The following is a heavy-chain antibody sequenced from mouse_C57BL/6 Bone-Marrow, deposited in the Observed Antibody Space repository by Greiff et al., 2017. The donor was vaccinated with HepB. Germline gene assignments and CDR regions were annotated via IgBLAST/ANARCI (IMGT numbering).Heavy chain of an antibody. V-gene: IGHV5-12*01. CDR2: ISNGGGST. J-gene: IGHJ3*01. CDR3: ARHHFAY. CDR1: GFTFSDYY. Sequence: EVKLVESGGGLVQPGGSLKLSCAASGFTFSDYYMYWVRQTPEKRLEWVAYISNGGGSTYYPDTVKGRFTISRDNAKNTLYLQMSRLKSEDTAMYYCARHHFAYWGQGTLVTVSA.